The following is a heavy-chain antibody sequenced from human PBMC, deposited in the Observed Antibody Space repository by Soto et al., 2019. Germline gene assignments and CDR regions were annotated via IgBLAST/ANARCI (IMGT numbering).Heavy chain of an antibody. D-gene: IGHD3-16*01. J-gene: IGHJ5*02. CDR1: GYSFTVYW. CDR2: IDPSDSYT. CDR3: ARHEGGLKNWFDP. Sequence: EVQLVQSGAEVKKPGESLRISCTGSGYSFTVYWISWVRQMPGKGLEWMGRIDPSDSYTNYSPSFQGHVTISADKSISTAYLQWSSLKASDTAMYYCARHEGGLKNWFDPWGQGTLVTVSS. V-gene: IGHV5-10-1*01.